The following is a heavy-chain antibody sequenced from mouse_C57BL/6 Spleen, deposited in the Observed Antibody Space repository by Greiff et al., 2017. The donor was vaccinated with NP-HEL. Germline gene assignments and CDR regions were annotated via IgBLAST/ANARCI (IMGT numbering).Heavy chain of an antibody. CDR1: GYTFTDYY. V-gene: IGHV1-75*01. Sequence: VQLQQSGPELVKPGASVKISCKASGYTFTDYYINWVKQRPGQGLEWIGWIFPGSGSTYYNEKFKGKATLTVDKSSSTAYMLLSSLTSEDSAVYFCAITTVVARGRYFDVWGTGTTVTVSS. D-gene: IGHD1-1*01. J-gene: IGHJ1*03. CDR2: IFPGSGST. CDR3: AITTVVARGRYFDV.